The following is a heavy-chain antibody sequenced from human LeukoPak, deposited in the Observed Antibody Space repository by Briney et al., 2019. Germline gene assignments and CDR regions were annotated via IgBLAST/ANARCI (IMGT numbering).Heavy chain of an antibody. CDR1: GFTFSRYS. CDR2: ISSSTNYI. J-gene: IGHJ3*02. CDR3: ARGHSDAFDI. V-gene: IGHV3-21*01. D-gene: IGHD2-21*01. Sequence: GGSLRLSCAASGFTFSRYSMNCVPQAPGKGLECVSSISSSTNYIYYPDSVKGRYTISRDNAKNSLYLQMNSLRAEDTAVYYCARGHSDAFDIWGQGTMVTVSS.